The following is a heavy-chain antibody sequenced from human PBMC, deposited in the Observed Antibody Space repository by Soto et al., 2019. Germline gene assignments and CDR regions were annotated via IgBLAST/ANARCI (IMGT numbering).Heavy chain of an antibody. J-gene: IGHJ3*02. CDR3: ASSGGYDFDI. CDR2: IYHSGST. CDR1: GGSISSGGYS. V-gene: IGHV4-30-2*01. D-gene: IGHD6-19*01. Sequence: PSETLSLTCAVSGGSISSGGYSWSWIRQPPGKGLEWIGYIYHSGSTYYNPSLKSRVTISVDRSKNQFSLKLSSVTAADTAVYYCASSGGYDFDIWGQGTMVTVSS.